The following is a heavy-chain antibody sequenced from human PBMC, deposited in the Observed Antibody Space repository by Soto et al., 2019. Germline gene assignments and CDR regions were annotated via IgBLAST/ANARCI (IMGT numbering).Heavy chain of an antibody. CDR3: ARALWGPAGHINWFDP. D-gene: IGHD2-2*01. CDR2: IYYSGST. J-gene: IGHJ5*02. CDR1: GGSISSSSYD. V-gene: IGHV4-39*01. Sequence: PXXTLSLPCTVSGGSISSSSYDWGFIRQPPGKGLEWIGSIYYSGSTYYNPSLKGRVTISVDTSKNQFSLKLSSVTAADTAVYYCARALWGPAGHINWFDPWGQGTLVTVSS.